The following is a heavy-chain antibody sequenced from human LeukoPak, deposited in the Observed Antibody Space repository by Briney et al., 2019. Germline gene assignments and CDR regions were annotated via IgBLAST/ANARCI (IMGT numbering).Heavy chain of an antibody. Sequence: SETLSLTCTVSGGSLSSYYWSWIRQPPGKGLEWIGYIYYSGSTNYNPSLKSRVTISVDTSKNQFSLKLSSVTAADTAVYYCARVYRPRYSSSWYSGMDVWGQGTTVTVSS. D-gene: IGHD6-13*01. J-gene: IGHJ6*02. CDR2: IYYSGST. V-gene: IGHV4-59*01. CDR3: ARVYRPRYSSSWYSGMDV. CDR1: GGSLSSYY.